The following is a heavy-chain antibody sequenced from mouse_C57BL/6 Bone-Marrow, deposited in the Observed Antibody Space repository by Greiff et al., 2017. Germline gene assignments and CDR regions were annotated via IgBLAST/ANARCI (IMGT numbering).Heavy chain of an antibody. CDR1: GFTFSSYG. CDR2: ISSGGSYT. J-gene: IGHJ4*01. V-gene: IGHV5-6*01. CDR3: ARNYYAMDY. Sequence: EVQVVESGGDLVKPGGSLKLSCAASGFTFSSYGMSWVRQTPDKRLEWVATISSGGSYTYYPDSVKGRFTISRDNAKNTLYLQMSSLKSEDTAMYYCARNYYAMDYWGQGTSVTVS.